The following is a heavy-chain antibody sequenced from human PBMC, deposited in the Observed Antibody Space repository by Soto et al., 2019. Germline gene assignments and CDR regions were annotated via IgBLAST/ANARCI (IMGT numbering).Heavy chain of an antibody. D-gene: IGHD3-9*01. V-gene: IGHV1-3*01. CDR1: GYTFTSYS. J-gene: IGHJ4*02. CDR3: ASSLLRYFDWRVY. CDR2: INAGNGNT. Sequence: GASVKVSRQASGYTFTSYSIHLGRQAPGQRLEWMGWINAGNGNTKYSQKFQGRVTITRDTSASTAYMELSSLRSEDTAVYYCASSLLRYFDWRVYWGQGTLVTVSS.